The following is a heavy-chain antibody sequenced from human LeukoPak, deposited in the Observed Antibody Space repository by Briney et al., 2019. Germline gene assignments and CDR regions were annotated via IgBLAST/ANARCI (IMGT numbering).Heavy chain of an antibody. D-gene: IGHD3-3*01. J-gene: IGHJ4*02. V-gene: IGHV3-7*01. CDR3: ARDRYYDVWSGYYPPPRHLES. CDR1: GLTFSTYW. CDR2: IKEDGNDK. Sequence: GGSLRLSCAASGLTFSTYWMSWVRQAPGNGLEWVANIKEDGNDKYYVDSVKGRFTISRDNAKNSLYLQMNSLRAEDTAVYYCARDRYYDVWSGYYPPPRHLESWGQGTLVTVSS.